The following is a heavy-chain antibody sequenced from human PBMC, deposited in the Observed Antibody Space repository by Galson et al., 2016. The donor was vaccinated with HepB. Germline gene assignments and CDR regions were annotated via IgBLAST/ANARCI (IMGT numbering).Heavy chain of an antibody. V-gene: IGHV3-23*01. CDR2: SGSGGPT. D-gene: IGHD3-9*01. CDR3: AKSVLEYDILTGYYRRGADY. Sequence: SLRLSCAASGFTFSSYAMSWVRQAPGKGLEWVSSSGSGGPTYYADSVKGRFTISRDNSKNTLLLQMHSLRADDTAVYYCAKSVLEYDILTGYYRRGADYRGQGTLVTVSS. J-gene: IGHJ4*02. CDR1: GFTFSSYA.